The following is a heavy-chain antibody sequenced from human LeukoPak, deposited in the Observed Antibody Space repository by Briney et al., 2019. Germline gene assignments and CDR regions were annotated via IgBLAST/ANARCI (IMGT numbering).Heavy chain of an antibody. V-gene: IGHV3-30*04. CDR2: ISYDGSNE. J-gene: IGHJ4*02. CDR1: RFTFSDYT. Sequence: GGSLRLSCAASRFTFSDYTMTWLRQAPGKGLEWVAIISYDGSNEYYADSVKGRFTISRDNSKNTLYLQMNSLRAADTAVYYCAGDKGTSYLSSFDYWGQGTLVTVSS. CDR3: AGDKGTSYLSSFDY. D-gene: IGHD6-6*01.